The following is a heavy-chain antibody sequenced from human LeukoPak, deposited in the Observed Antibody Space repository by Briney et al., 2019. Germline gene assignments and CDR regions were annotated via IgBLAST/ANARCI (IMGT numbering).Heavy chain of an antibody. Sequence: GGSLRLSCAASGFTFDDYAMHWVRQAPGKGLEWVSGISWNSGSVGYADSVKGRFTISRDNAKNSLYLQMNSLRAEDTALYYCAKGLYDSSGPDWFDPWGQGTLVTVSS. CDR2: ISWNSGSV. CDR3: AKGLYDSSGPDWFDP. V-gene: IGHV3-9*01. CDR1: GFTFDDYA. J-gene: IGHJ5*02. D-gene: IGHD3-22*01.